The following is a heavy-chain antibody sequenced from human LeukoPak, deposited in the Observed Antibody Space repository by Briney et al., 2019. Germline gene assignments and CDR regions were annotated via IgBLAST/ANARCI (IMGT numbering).Heavy chain of an antibody. CDR3: ARYAIPVTTNNDVYAFDV. D-gene: IGHD1-7*01. Sequence: WETLSLTCTVSGGSISSHYWNWIRQPVGKGLEWIGRIYASGSTNYNPSLKSRVTLSVETSKNQLSLKLSSVTAADTAVYYCARYAIPVTTNNDVYAFDVWGQGTMVTVSS. CDR1: GGSISSHY. V-gene: IGHV4-4*07. J-gene: IGHJ3*01. CDR2: IYASGST.